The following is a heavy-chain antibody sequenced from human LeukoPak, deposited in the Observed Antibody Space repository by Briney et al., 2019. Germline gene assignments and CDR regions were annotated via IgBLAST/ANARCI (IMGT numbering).Heavy chain of an antibody. D-gene: IGHD1/OR15-1a*01. J-gene: IGHJ6*03. V-gene: IGHV4-4*07. Sequence: SETLSLTCTVSGGSISSCYWSWIRQPAGKGLEWIGRIYTSGSTNYNPSLKSRVTMSVDTSKNQFSLKLSSVTAADTAVYYCARDRYNWNTYYYYMDVWGKGTTVTVSS. CDR2: IYTSGST. CDR1: GGSISSCY. CDR3: ARDRYNWNTYYYYMDV.